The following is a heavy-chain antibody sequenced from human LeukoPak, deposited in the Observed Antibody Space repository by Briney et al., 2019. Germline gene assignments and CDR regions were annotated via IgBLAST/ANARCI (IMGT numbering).Heavy chain of an antibody. Sequence: PGGSLRLSXAASGFTFSSYSMNWVRQAPGKGLEWVSSISSSSSYIYYADSVKGRFTISRDNAKNSLYLQMNSLRAEDTAVYYCARGPNMNGDYWGQGTLVTVSS. D-gene: IGHD2/OR15-2a*01. V-gene: IGHV3-21*06. CDR3: ARGPNMNGDY. J-gene: IGHJ4*02. CDR2: ISSSSSYI. CDR1: GFTFSSYS.